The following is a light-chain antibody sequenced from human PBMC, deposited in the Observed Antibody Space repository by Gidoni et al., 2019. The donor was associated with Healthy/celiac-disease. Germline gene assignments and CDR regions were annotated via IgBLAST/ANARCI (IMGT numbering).Light chain of an antibody. J-gene: IGLJ2*01. CDR3: QAWDSLRVV. V-gene: IGLV3-1*01. CDR2: QDS. CDR1: KLGDKY. Sequence: SYELTQPPSVSVSPGQTASITCSGDKLGDKYACWYQQKPGQSPVLVIYQDSKRPAGLPERFSGSNSGNTATLTISGTQAMDEADYYCQAWDSLRVVFGGGTKLTVL.